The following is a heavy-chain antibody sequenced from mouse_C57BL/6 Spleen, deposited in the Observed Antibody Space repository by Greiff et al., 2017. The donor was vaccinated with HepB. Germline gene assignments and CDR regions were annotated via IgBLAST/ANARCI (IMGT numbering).Heavy chain of an antibody. CDR2: IDPSDSYT. D-gene: IGHD5-5*01. J-gene: IGHJ4*01. CDR1: GYTFTSYW. CDR3: ARQTTLAMDY. V-gene: IGHV1-69*01. Sequence: QVQLKQPGAELVMPGASVKLSCKASGYTFTSYWMHWVKQRPGQGLEWIGEIDPSDSYTNYNQKFKGKSTLTVDKSSSTASLQLSSLTSEDSAVYYCARQTTLAMDYWGQGTSVTVSS.